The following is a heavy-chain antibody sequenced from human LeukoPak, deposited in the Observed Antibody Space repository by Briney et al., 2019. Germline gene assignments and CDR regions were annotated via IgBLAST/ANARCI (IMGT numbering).Heavy chain of an antibody. CDR3: AKDKGWGYSSYDYYGMDV. CDR1: GFTFSSYA. V-gene: IGHV3-23*01. Sequence: GGSLRLSCAASGFTFSSYAMSWVRQAPGKGLEWVSGISGSGGSTYYADSVKGRFTISRDISKNTLHVQMNSLRAEDAAVYYCAKDKGWGYSSYDYYGMDVWGQGTTVTVSS. D-gene: IGHD1-26*01. J-gene: IGHJ6*02. CDR2: ISGSGGST.